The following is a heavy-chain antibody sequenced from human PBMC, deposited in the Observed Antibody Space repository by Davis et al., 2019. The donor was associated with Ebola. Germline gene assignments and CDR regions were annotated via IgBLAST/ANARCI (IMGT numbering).Heavy chain of an antibody. J-gene: IGHJ5*02. CDR1: GYTFTSYA. CDR2: INAGNGNT. D-gene: IGHD3-3*01. CDR3: ARAYDFWSGYARFDP. V-gene: IGHV1-3*01. Sequence: ASVKVSCKASGYTFTSYAMHWVRQAPGQRLEWMGWINAGNGNTKYSQKFQGRVTITRDTSASTAYMELSSLRSEDTAVYYCARAYDFWSGYARFDPWGQGTLVTVSS.